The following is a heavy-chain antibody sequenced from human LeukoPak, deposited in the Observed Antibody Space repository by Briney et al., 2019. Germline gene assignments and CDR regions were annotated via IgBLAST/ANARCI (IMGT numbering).Heavy chain of an antibody. CDR3: ARGGSNAWYIDY. J-gene: IGHJ4*02. CDR2: INHSGST. V-gene: IGHV4-34*01. Sequence: PSETLSLTCAASGGPFSGYHWGWIRQSPGKGLEWIGEINHSGSTNYNPSLESRVTISVDTSRNEFSVRLNSVTAADTAVYYCARGGSNAWYIDYWGQGTLVTVSS. D-gene: IGHD6-19*01. CDR1: GGPFSGYH.